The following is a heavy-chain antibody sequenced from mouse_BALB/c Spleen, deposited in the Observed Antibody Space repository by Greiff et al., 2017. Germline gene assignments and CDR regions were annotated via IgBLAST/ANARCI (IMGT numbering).Heavy chain of an antibody. CDR2: IWAGGST. D-gene: IGHD1-3*01. Sequence: VKLVESGPGLVAPSQSLSITCTVSGFSLTSYGVHWVRQPPGKGLEWLGVIWAGGSTNYNSSLMSRLSISKDNSKSQVFLKMNSLQTDDTAMYYCARAGDNFLFAYWGQGTLVTVSA. J-gene: IGHJ3*01. V-gene: IGHV2-9*02. CDR1: GFSLTSYG. CDR3: ARAGDNFLFAY.